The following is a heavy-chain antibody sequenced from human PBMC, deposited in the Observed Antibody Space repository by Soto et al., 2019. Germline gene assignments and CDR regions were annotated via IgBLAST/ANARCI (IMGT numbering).Heavy chain of an antibody. D-gene: IGHD6-13*01. V-gene: IGHV3-7*01. CDR1: GFTFSSYW. Sequence: GGYLRLSCAASGFTFSSYWMSWVRQAPGKGLEWVANIKQDGSEKYYVDSVKGRFTISRDNAKNSLYLQMNSLRAEDTAVYYCARVGYSSSWSLGYWGQGTLVTVSS. J-gene: IGHJ4*02. CDR3: ARVGYSSSWSLGY. CDR2: IKQDGSEK.